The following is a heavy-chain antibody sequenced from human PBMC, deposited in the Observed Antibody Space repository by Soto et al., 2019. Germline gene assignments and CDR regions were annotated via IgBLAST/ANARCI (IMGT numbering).Heavy chain of an antibody. D-gene: IGHD2-2*01. CDR3: ATGVVPAAMTFDY. J-gene: IGHJ4*02. CDR2: ISYGGSNK. V-gene: IGHV3-30*03. Sequence: YLRLSCAASGFPFRSYGMHWVRQAPGKGLEWVAVISYGGSNKYYADSVKGRFTISRDNSKNTLYLQMNSLRAEDTAVYYCATGVVPAAMTFDYWGQGILVTVSS. CDR1: GFPFRSYG.